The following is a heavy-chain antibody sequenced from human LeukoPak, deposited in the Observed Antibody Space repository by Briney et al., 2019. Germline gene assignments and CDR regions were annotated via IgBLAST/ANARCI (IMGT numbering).Heavy chain of an antibody. J-gene: IGHJ4*02. CDR1: GFTFDDYA. D-gene: IGHD4-17*01. V-gene: IGHV3-9*01. CDR3: AKQSGDYGILYFDY. CDR2: ISWNSGSI. Sequence: GGSLRLSCAASGFTFDDYAMHRVRQAPGKGLEWVSGISWNSGSIGYADSVKGRFTISRDNAKNSLYLQMNSLRAEDTAVYYCAKQSGDYGILYFDYWGQGTLVTVSS.